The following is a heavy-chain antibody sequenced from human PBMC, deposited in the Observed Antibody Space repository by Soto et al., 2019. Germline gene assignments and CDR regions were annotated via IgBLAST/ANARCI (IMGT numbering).Heavy chain of an antibody. V-gene: IGHV5-51*01. CDR3: AMSYYDSNYYGMDV. Sequence: GESDTRYSPSFQGQVTISADKSISTAYLQWSSLKASDTAMYYCAMSYYDSNYYGMDVWGQGTTVTVSS. CDR2: GESDT. J-gene: IGHJ6*02. D-gene: IGHD3-3*01.